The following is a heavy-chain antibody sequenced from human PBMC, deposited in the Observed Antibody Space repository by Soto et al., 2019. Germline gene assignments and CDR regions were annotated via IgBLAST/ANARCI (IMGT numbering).Heavy chain of an antibody. CDR1: GGSISSSNW. V-gene: IGHV4-4*02. CDR2: IYHSGST. D-gene: IGHD2-15*01. J-gene: IGHJ4*02. CDR3: AGDRCKWGSCYSGRELRYFYY. Sequence: QVQLQESGPGLVKPSGTLSLTCAVSGGSISSSNWWSWVRQPPGKGLEWIGEIYHSGSTNYNPSLKRRVNITGDKAKNQFPLELGSVDGADQGVYLCAGDRCKWGSCYSGRELRYFYYWGQGTLVTVSS.